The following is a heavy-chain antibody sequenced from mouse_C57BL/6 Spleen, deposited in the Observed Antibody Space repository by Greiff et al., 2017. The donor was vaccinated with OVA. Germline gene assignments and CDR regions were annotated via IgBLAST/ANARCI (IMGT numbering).Heavy chain of an antibody. Sequence: VQLQQSGAELVKPGASVKISCKASGYAFSSYWMNWVKQRPGKGLEWIGQIYPGDGDTNYNGKFKGKATLTADKSSSTAYMQLSSLTSEDSAVYFCARQTAQAHYFDYWGQGTTLTVSS. D-gene: IGHD3-2*02. V-gene: IGHV1-80*01. CDR3: ARQTAQAHYFDY. CDR1: GYAFSSYW. CDR2: IYPGDGDT. J-gene: IGHJ2*01.